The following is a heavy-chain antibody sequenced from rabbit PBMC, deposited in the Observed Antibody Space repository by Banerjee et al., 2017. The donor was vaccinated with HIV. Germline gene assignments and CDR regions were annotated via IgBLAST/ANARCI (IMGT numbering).Heavy chain of an antibody. V-gene: IGHV1S45*01. CDR1: GLDFSSSYW. Sequence: CKASGLDFSSSYWIYWVRQAPGKGLEWIACIYAGSSGSTYYASWAKGRFTISRTSSTTVALQMTSLTAADTATYFCARDLAGVIGWNFDLWGPGTLVTVS. D-gene: IGHD4-1*01. CDR2: IYAGSSGST. J-gene: IGHJ4*01. CDR3: ARDLAGVIGWNFDL.